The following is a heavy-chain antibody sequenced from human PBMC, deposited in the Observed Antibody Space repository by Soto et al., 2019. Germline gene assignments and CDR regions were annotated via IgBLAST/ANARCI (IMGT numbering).Heavy chain of an antibody. D-gene: IGHD6-13*01. CDR2: ISGSGGST. J-gene: IGHJ5*02. CDR1: GFTFSGYA. Sequence: GGSLRLSCAASGFTFSGYAMSWVRQAPGKGLEWVSAISGSGGSTYYADSVKGRFTISRDNSKNTLYLQMNSLRAEDTAVYYCAKKNAWRIAAAGRGTLNWFDPWGQGTLVTVSS. CDR3: AKKNAWRIAAAGRGTLNWFDP. V-gene: IGHV3-23*01.